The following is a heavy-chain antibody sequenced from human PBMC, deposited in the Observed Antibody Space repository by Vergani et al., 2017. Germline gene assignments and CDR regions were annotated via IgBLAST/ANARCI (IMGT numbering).Heavy chain of an antibody. Sequence: EVQLVESGGGIVKPGGSLRLSCVASGFSFRNAWMNWVRRTPGKGLEWVGRIKSTFDRGTTDYAAAVKGRFTISRDDSKNTLFLHMNGLKTEDIGVYYCTTDPRYCGDGSCYWLRHHHYYDMDVWGQGTTVTVSS. V-gene: IGHV3-15*07. D-gene: IGHD2-21*01. CDR2: IKSTFDRGTT. J-gene: IGHJ6*02. CDR3: TTDPRYCGDGSCYWLRHHHYYDMDV. CDR1: GFSFRNAW.